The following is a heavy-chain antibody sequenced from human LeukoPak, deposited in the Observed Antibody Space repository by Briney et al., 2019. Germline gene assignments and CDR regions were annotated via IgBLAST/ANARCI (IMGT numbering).Heavy chain of an antibody. V-gene: IGHV4-30-4*08. D-gene: IGHD1/OR15-1a*01. CDR3: ARGNWNNDYYYYMDV. CDR1: GGSISSGDYY. J-gene: IGHJ6*03. CDR2: IYYSGST. Sequence: SQTLSLTCTVSGGSISSGDYYWSWIRQPPGKGLEWIGYIYYSGSTYYNPSLKSRVTISVDTSTNQFSLKLSSVTAADTAVYYCARGNWNNDYYYYMDVWGKGTTVTVSS.